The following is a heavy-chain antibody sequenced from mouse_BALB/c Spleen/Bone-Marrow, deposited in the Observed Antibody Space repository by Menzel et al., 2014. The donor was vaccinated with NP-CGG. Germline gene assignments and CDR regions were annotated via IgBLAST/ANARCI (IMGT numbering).Heavy chain of an antibody. CDR3: AREGYASTAWFAY. D-gene: IGHD1-1*01. J-gene: IGHJ3*01. Sequence: QVQLQQSGPELVRPGVSVKISCKGSGYTFTDYAMHWVKQSHAKSLEWIGVINTYSGNTNYNQNFKGKATMTVDKSSSTAFMELARLTYEGSAIYYCAREGYASTAWFAYWGQGTLVTVSA. V-gene: IGHV1-67*01. CDR1: GYTFTDYA. CDR2: INTYSGNT.